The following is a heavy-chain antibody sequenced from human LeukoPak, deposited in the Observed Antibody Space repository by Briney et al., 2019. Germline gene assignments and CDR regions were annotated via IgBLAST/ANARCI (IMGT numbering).Heavy chain of an antibody. J-gene: IGHJ4*02. V-gene: IGHV3-21*04. CDR1: GFTFSSYA. CDR3: ARVLVAGNSGYYFDY. CDR2: ISGSGSMT. D-gene: IGHD6-19*01. Sequence: GGSLRLSCAASGFTFSSYAMSWVRQAPGKGLEWVSAISGSGSMTYYADSVKGRFTFSRDNDKNSLYLQMNSLRAEDTAVYYCARVLVAGNSGYYFDYWGQGTLVTVSS.